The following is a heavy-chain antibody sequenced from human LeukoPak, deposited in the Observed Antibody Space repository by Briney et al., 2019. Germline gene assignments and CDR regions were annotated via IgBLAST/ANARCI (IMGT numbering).Heavy chain of an antibody. Sequence: GGSLRLSCAASGFTFSSYAMSWVRQAPGKGLEWVSAISGSGGSTYYADSVKGRFTISRDNSKNTLYLQMNSLRAEDTAVYCCAKDPIVVVPAASGYWGQGTLVTVSS. CDR1: GFTFSSYA. J-gene: IGHJ4*02. V-gene: IGHV3-23*01. CDR2: ISGSGGST. CDR3: AKDPIVVVPAASGY. D-gene: IGHD2-2*01.